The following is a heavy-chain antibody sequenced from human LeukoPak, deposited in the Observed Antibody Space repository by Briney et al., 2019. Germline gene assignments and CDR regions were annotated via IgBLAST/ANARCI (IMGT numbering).Heavy chain of an antibody. CDR1: GGSISSYY. Sequence: PSETLSLTCTVSGGSISSYYWSWIRQPPGKGLEWIGYIYYSGSTNYNPSLKSRVTISVDSSKNQFSLKLSSVTAADTAVYYCARARAEGGGSCYYDYWGQGTLVTVSS. CDR2: IYYSGST. J-gene: IGHJ4*02. V-gene: IGHV4-59*12. D-gene: IGHD2-15*01. CDR3: ARARAEGGGSCYYDY.